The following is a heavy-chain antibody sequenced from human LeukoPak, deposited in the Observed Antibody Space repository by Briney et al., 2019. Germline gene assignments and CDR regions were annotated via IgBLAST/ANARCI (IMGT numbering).Heavy chain of an antibody. CDR3: GSGWPHYYYYYMDV. Sequence: GASVKVSCKASGGTFSSYAISWVRQAPGQGLEWMGRIIPILGIANYAQKFQGRVTITTDESTSTAYMELSSLRSEDTAVYYCGSGWPHYYYYYMDVWGKGTTVTVSS. CDR2: IIPILGIA. J-gene: IGHJ6*03. CDR1: GGTFSSYA. D-gene: IGHD6-19*01. V-gene: IGHV1-69*04.